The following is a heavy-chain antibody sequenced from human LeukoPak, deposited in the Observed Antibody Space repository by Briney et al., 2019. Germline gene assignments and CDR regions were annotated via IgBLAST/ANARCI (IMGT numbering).Heavy chain of an antibody. V-gene: IGHV1-2*02. CDR3: VRDRTKYCSSTSCPLDY. Sequence: ASVKVSCKASGYTFSGYYIHWVRQGPGQGLEWMGWINPNSGVTDYAQKFQGRVTMTRDTSISTAYMELSRLRSDDTAVYYCVRDRTKYCSSTSCPLDYWGQGTLVTVSS. J-gene: IGHJ4*02. CDR2: INPNSGVT. D-gene: IGHD2-2*01. CDR1: GYTFSGYY.